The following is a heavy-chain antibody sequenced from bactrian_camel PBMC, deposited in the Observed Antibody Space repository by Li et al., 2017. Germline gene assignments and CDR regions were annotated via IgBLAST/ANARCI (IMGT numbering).Heavy chain of an antibody. J-gene: IGHJ4*01. CDR3: AAGPDVGREKHLTADQVLSIRRNNF. V-gene: IGHV3-1*01. D-gene: IGHD3*01. Sequence: DVQLVESGGGAVQTGGSLRLTCTAVGLTFEGGNQGCHRETPGNEFELVSSIAPDGSRWYADSVQGRFTISRNVLPERLSLQMTRLKAEDTAMYYCAAGPDVGREKHLTADQVLSIRRNNFWGQGTQVTVS. CDR1: GLTFEGGN. CDR2: IAPDGSR.